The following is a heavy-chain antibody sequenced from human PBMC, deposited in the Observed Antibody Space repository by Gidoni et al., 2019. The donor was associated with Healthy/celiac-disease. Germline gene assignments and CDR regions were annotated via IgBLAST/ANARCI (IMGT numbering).Heavy chain of an antibody. CDR1: GFPFSRYA. Sequence: QVQLVESGGGVVQPGRSRRLSCAASGFPFSRYALHWVRQAPGKGLEWVAVISYDGSNKYYADSVKGRFTISRDNSKNTLYLQMNSLRAEDTAVYYCERSDYVWGSYRSLFDYWGQGTLVTVSS. CDR2: ISYDGSNK. D-gene: IGHD3-16*02. J-gene: IGHJ4*02. V-gene: IGHV3-30*04. CDR3: ERSDYVWGSYRSLFDY.